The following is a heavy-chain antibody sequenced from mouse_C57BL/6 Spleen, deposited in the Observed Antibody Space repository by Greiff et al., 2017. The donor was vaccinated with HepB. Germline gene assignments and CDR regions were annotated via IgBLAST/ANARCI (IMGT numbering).Heavy chain of an antibody. CDR2: ISNLAYSI. J-gene: IGHJ3*01. Sequence: VQLKESGGGLVQPGGSLKLSCAASGFTFSDYGMAWVRQAPRKGPEWVAFISNLAYSIYYADTVTGRFTISRENAKNTLYLEMSSLMSEDTAMYYCARQGSSGSWFAYWGQGTLVTVSA. CDR1: GFTFSDYG. CDR3: ARQGSSGSWFAY. D-gene: IGHD3-2*02. V-gene: IGHV5-15*01.